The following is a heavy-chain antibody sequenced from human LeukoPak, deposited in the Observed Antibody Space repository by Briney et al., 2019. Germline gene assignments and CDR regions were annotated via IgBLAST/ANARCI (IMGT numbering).Heavy chain of an antibody. CDR2: ISGSGGST. CDR1: GFTFSSYA. V-gene: IGHV3-23*01. D-gene: IGHD3-22*01. CDR3: AKWDYYDSRRLTNDY. Sequence: QPGGSLRLSCAASGFTFSSYAMSWVRQAPGKGLEWVSAISGSGGSTYYAVSVKGRFTISRDNSKNTLYLQMNSLRAEDTAVYYCAKWDYYDSRRLTNDYWGQGTLVTVSS. J-gene: IGHJ4*02.